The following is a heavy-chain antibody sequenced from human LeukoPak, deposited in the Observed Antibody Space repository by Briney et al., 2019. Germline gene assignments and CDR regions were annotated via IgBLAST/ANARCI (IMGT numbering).Heavy chain of an antibody. CDR2: INHSGST. J-gene: IGHJ4*02. D-gene: IGHD6-19*01. Sequence: SETLSLTCAVYGRSFSGYYWSWIRQPPGKGLEWIGEINHSGSTNYNPSLKSRVTISVDTSKNQFSLKLSSVTAADTAVYYCARGGRAVAALGYWGQGALVTVSS. CDR1: GRSFSGYY. V-gene: IGHV4-34*01. CDR3: ARGGRAVAALGY.